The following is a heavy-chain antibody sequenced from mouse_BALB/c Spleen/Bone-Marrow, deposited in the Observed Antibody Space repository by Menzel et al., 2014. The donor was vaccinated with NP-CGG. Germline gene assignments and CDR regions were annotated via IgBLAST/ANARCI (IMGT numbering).Heavy chain of an antibody. CDR1: GFNIKDTY. Sequence: EVKLVESGAELVKPGASVKLSCTASGFNIKDTYMHWVKQRPEQGLEWIGRIDTANGNTKYDPKFQGKATITADTSSNTAYLQLSSLTSEDTAVYYCARWLLNYYAMDYWGQGTSVTVSS. CDR3: ARWLLNYYAMDY. V-gene: IGHV14-3*02. CDR2: IDTANGNT. D-gene: IGHD2-3*01. J-gene: IGHJ4*01.